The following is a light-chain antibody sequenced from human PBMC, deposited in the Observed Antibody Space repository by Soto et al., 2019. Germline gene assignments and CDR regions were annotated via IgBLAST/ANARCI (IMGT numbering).Light chain of an antibody. CDR1: SSDVGAYNF. CDR3: SAYTVSRTYV. V-gene: IGLV2-14*03. J-gene: IGLJ1*01. CDR2: NVY. Sequence: SAGTQPGSVSGYPGQSITISCTGTSSDVGAYNFVSWHQQHPGKAPKLMIYNVYDRPSGISYRFSGSKSGNTASLTISGLQGEDEADYYCSAYTVSRTYVFGTGTKVTVL.